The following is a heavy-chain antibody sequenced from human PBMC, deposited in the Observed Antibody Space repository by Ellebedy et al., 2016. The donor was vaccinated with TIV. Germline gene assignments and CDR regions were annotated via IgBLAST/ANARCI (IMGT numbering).Heavy chain of an antibody. D-gene: IGHD2-2*01. CDR3: ARVLDQVVPAATGY. J-gene: IGHJ4*02. CDR1: GFTFSSYV. Sequence: GESLKISCAASGFTFSSYVMSWVRQAPGKGLEWVSTISNTGGRTYCADSVEGRFTISRDNSKKTLYLQMNSLRAEDTAVYYCARVLDQVVPAATGYWGQGTLVTVSS. CDR2: ISNTGGRT. V-gene: IGHV3-23*01.